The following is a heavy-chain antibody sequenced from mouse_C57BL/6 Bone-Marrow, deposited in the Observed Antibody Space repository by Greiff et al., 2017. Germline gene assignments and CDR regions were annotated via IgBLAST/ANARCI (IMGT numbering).Heavy chain of an antibody. V-gene: IGHV1-64*01. Sequence: VQLQQSGAELVKPGASVKLSCKASGYTFTSYWMHWVKQRPGQGLEWIGMIHPNSGSTNYNEKFKSKATLTVDKSSSTAYMQLSSLTSEDSAVXYCASRLRQYYFDYWGQGTTLTVSS. CDR3: ASRLRQYYFDY. D-gene: IGHD3-2*02. CDR2: IHPNSGST. J-gene: IGHJ2*01. CDR1: GYTFTSYW.